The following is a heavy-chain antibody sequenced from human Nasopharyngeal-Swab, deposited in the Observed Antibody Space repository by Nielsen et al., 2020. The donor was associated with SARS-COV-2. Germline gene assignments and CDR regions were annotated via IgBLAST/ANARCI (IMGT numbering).Heavy chain of an antibody. V-gene: IGHV4-59*12. CDR2: IYYSGST. CDR1: GGSISSYY. CDR3: ARDGPDYGGNSEDY. D-gene: IGHD4-23*01. J-gene: IGHJ4*02. Sequence: GSLRLSCTVSGGSISSYYWSWIRQPPGKGLEWIGYIYYSGSTNYNPSLKSRVTTSVDTSKNQFSLKPSSVTAADTAVYYCARDGPDYGGNSEDYWGQGTLVTVSS.